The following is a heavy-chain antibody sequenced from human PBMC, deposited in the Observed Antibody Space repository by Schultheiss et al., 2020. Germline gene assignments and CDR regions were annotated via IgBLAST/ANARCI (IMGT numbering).Heavy chain of an antibody. CDR1: GGSFSGYY. D-gene: IGHD4-17*01. CDR3: AKLSYGDYGGPIDY. CDR2: INHSGST. V-gene: IGHV4-34*09. J-gene: IGHJ4*02. Sequence: SETLSLTCAVYGGSFSGYYWSWIRQPPGKGLEWIGEINHSGSTNYNPSLKSRVTISVDTSKNQFSLKLSSVTAADTAVYYCAKLSYGDYGGPIDYWGQGTLVTVSS.